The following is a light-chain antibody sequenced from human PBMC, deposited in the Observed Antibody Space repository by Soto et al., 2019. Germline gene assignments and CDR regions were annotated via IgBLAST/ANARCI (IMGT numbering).Light chain of an antibody. J-gene: IGLJ1*01. CDR3: SSYTSSSTLYV. CDR1: SSDVGGYNY. V-gene: IGLV2-14*01. CDR2: DVS. Sequence: QSVLTQPASVSGSPGQAITIFCTGTSSDVGGYNYVSWYQQHPGKAPKLMIYDVSNRPSGVSNRFSGSKSGNTASLTISGLQAEDVAEYYCSSYTSSSTLYVFGTGTKVTVL.